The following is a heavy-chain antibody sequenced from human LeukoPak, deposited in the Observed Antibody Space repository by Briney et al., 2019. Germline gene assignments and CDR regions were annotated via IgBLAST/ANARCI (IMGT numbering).Heavy chain of an antibody. CDR2: ISSSGSTI. CDR3: ARDRADPDYGDYVFAY. Sequence: GGSLRLSCAASGFTFSSYEMNCVREAPGKGLEWVSYISSSGSTIYYADSVKGRFTISRDNAKNSLYLNIHSLRAEDTAVYYCARDRADPDYGDYVFAYWGQGTLVTVSS. D-gene: IGHD4-17*01. J-gene: IGHJ4*02. CDR1: GFTFSSYE. V-gene: IGHV3-48*03.